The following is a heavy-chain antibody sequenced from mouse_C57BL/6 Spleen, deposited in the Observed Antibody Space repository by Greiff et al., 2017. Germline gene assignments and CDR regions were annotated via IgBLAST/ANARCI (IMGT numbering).Heavy chain of an antibody. D-gene: IGHD2-5*01. Sequence: VQLQQPGAELVMPGASVKLSCKASGYTFTSYWMHWVKQRPGQGLEWIGEIDPSDSYTNYNQKFKGKSTLTVDKSSSTAYMQLSSLTSEDSAVYYCARSYYSNPLAYWGQGTLVTVSA. CDR1: GYTFTSYW. CDR2: IDPSDSYT. CDR3: ARSYYSNPLAY. J-gene: IGHJ3*01. V-gene: IGHV1-69*01.